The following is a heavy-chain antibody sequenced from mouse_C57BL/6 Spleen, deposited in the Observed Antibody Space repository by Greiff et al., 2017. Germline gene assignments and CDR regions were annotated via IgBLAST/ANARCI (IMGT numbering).Heavy chain of an antibody. CDR3: AREGTLGLLDY. V-gene: IGHV1-82*01. CDR1: GYAFSSSW. CDR2: IYPGDGDT. Sequence: SGPELVKPGASVKISCKASGYAFSSSWMNWVKQRPGKGLEWIGRIYPGDGDTNYNGKFKGKATLTADKSSSTAYMQLSSLTSEDSAVYFCAREGTLGLLDYWGQGTTLTVSS. D-gene: IGHD4-1*01. J-gene: IGHJ2*01.